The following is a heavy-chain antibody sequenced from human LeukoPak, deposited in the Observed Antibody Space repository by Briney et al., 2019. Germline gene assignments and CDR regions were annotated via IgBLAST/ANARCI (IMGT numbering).Heavy chain of an antibody. CDR2: IYYSGST. Sequence: SETLSLTCTVSGYSISSGYYWGWIRQPPGKGLEWIGYIYYSGSTNYNPPLKSRVTISVDTSKNQFSLKLSSVTAADTAVYYCARVVPAATYFDYWGQGTLVTVSS. V-gene: IGHV4-38-2*02. D-gene: IGHD2-2*01. CDR1: GYSISSGYY. CDR3: ARVVPAATYFDY. J-gene: IGHJ4*02.